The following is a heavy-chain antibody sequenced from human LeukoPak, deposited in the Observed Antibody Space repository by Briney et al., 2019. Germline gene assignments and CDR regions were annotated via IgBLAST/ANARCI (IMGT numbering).Heavy chain of an antibody. CDR3: ARDDFSSAIPGGFDY. CDR2: ISSSSSTI. D-gene: IGHD2-21*02. J-gene: IGHJ4*02. Sequence: GGSLRLSCAASGFTFSDYYMSWIRQAPGKGLEWVSYISSSSSTIYYADSVKGRFTISRDNAKNSLYLQMNSLRAEDTAVYYCARDDFSSAIPGGFDYWGQGTLVTVSS. CDR1: GFTFSDYY. V-gene: IGHV3-11*04.